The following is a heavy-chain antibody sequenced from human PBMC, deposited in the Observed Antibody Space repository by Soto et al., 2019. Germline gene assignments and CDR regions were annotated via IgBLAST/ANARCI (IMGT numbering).Heavy chain of an antibody. Sequence: SETLSLTCTVSGGSISSSSYYWGWIRQPPGKGLEWIGSIFHSGSTYYNPSLKSRVTISVDTSKNQFSLMLSAVTAADTAVYYCARHSLTRGFFSYFDYWGQGTLVTVSS. CDR2: IFHSGST. CDR1: GGSISSSSYY. J-gene: IGHJ4*02. CDR3: ARHSLTRGFFSYFDY. D-gene: IGHD3-10*01. V-gene: IGHV4-39*01.